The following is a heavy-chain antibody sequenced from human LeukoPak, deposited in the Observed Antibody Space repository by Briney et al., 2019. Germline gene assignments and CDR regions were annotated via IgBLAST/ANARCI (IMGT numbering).Heavy chain of an antibody. CDR3: AKFISPRYFDY. CDR2: ISTGGSST. CDR1: GFTFSNYA. V-gene: IGHV3-23*01. Sequence: GGSLRLSCAASGFTFSNYAMSWVRQAPGKGLEWVSTISTGGSSTCYADSVKGRFTIPRDNSRTTLHLQASSLRAEDTAVYYCAKFISPRYFDYWGQGTLVTVSS. D-gene: IGHD3-16*02. J-gene: IGHJ4*02.